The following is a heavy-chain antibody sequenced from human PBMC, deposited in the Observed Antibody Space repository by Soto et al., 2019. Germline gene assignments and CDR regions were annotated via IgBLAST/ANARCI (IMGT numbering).Heavy chain of an antibody. Sequence: QVQLVQSGAEVKKPGASVKVSCKASGYTFTSYDINWVRQATGQGLAWMGWMNPNSGNTGYAQKFQGRVTMTRKTSICTAYMELSSLRSEDTAVDYCARGITMVRGVSYSRWFDPWGQGNLVTVS. CDR2: MNPNSGNT. V-gene: IGHV1-8*01. CDR3: ARGITMVRGVSYSRWFDP. CDR1: GYTFTSYD. J-gene: IGHJ5*02. D-gene: IGHD3-10*01.